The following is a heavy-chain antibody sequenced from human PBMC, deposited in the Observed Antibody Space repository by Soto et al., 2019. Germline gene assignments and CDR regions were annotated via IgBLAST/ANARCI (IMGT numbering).Heavy chain of an antibody. CDR1: GFTFGTYW. CDR3: ATDRNWEHY. D-gene: IGHD7-27*01. V-gene: IGHV3-7*04. CDR2: IKPDGSER. Sequence: EVQLVESGGGLVQPGGSLRLSCEASGFTFGTYWMTWVRQPPGKGLECVADIKPDGSERYYVDSVKGRFTISRDNAKNSLYLHMNSLRAEDTAVYYCATDRNWEHYWGQGTLVTVSS. J-gene: IGHJ4*02.